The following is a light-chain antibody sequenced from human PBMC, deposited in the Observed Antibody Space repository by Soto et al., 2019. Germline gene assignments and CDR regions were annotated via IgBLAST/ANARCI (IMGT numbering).Light chain of an antibody. V-gene: IGKV2-30*02. CDR2: KVS. CDR3: MQGTHWPIT. CDR1: QSLVHSDGIAY. J-gene: IGKJ5*01. Sequence: DVVMTQSPLSLPVTLGQPASISCRSNQSLVHSDGIAYFSWFQQRPGRSPRRLIYKVSNRDSGVPARLSGSGSGTDSALKISRVEAEDVGVYYCMQGTHWPITFGQGTRLEIK.